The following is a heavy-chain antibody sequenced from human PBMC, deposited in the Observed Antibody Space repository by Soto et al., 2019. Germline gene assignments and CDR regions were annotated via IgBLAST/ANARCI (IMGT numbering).Heavy chain of an antibody. J-gene: IGHJ4*02. CDR1: RFTFSGYG. V-gene: IGHV3-30*18. D-gene: IGHD2-21*02. Sequence: QVQLVESGGGVVQPGRSLRLSCAASRFTFSGYGMHWVRQAPGKGLEWVAVTSCDGSNKFYADSVKGRFTISRDNSKNTLYLQMNSLRAEDTAVYYCAKGGRAYCGGDCRYYFDYWGQGTLVTVSS. CDR3: AKGGRAYCGGDCRYYFDY. CDR2: TSCDGSNK.